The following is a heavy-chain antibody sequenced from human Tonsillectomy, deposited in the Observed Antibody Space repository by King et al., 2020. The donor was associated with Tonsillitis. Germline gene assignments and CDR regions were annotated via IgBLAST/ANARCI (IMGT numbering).Heavy chain of an antibody. CDR2: IKQDGSEK. CDR3: ARDAAGEVTGYYKPNFDY. CDR1: GFTFSSYW. D-gene: IGHD3-9*01. J-gene: IGHJ4*02. V-gene: IGHV3-7*03. Sequence: EVQLVESGGGLVQPGGSLRLSCAASGFTFSSYWMSWVRQAPGKGLEWVANIKQDGSEKYYVDSVTGRFTISRDNAKNSLYLQMNSLRAEDTAVYYCARDAAGEVTGYYKPNFDYWGQGTLVTVSS.